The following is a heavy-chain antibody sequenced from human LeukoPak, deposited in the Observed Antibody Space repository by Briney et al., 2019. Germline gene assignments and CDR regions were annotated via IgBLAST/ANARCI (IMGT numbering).Heavy chain of an antibody. J-gene: IGHJ4*02. D-gene: IGHD6-19*01. CDR3: ARGGVAVAGTINLGY. V-gene: IGHV3-23*01. CDR1: GFTFSTYA. Sequence: GGSLRLSCTASGFTFSTYAMSWVRQAPGKGREWVSSISASGGGTHYAGSVKGRFTISRDNSKNTLYLQMNSLRVEDTAVYYCARGGVAVAGTINLGYWGQGTLVTVSS. CDR2: ISASGGGT.